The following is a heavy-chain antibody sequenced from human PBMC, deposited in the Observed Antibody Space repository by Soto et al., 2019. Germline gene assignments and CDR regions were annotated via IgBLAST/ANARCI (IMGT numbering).Heavy chain of an antibody. J-gene: IGHJ5*02. V-gene: IGHV1-3*01. CDR3: ARDKEYFDWLPNNWFDP. Sequence: QVQLVQSGAEVKKPGASVKVSCKASGYTFTSYAMHWVRQAPGQRLEWMGWINAGNGNTKYSQKFQGRVTITRDTSASTAYMELSSLRSEDTAVYYCARDKEYFDWLPNNWFDPWCQGTLVTVSS. CDR1: GYTFTSYA. CDR2: INAGNGNT. D-gene: IGHD3-9*01.